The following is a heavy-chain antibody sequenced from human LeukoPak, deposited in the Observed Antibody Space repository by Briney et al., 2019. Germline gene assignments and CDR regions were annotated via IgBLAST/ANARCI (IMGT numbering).Heavy chain of an antibody. D-gene: IGHD4-23*01. CDR3: ARGMTTVALPPGY. J-gene: IGHJ4*02. V-gene: IGHV1-2*02. Sequence: ASVKVSCKAFGYTFTGYYMHWVRQAPGQGLEWMGWINPNSGGTNYAQKFQGRVTMTRDTSISTAYMELSRLRSDDTAVYYCARGMTTVALPPGYWGQGTLVTVSS. CDR2: INPNSGGT. CDR1: GYTFTGYY.